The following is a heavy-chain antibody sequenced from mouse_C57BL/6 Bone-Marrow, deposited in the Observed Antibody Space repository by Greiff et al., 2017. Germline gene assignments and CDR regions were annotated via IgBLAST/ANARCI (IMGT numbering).Heavy chain of an antibody. Sequence: EVQRVESGAELVRPGASVKLSCTASGFNIKDDYMHWVKQRPEQGLEWIGWIDPENGDTEYAPKFQGKATLTADTSSNTAYLQLSSLTSEDTAVYYCTNSNSYYFDYWGQGTTLTVSS. D-gene: IGHD2-5*01. CDR3: TNSNSYYFDY. CDR2: IDPENGDT. J-gene: IGHJ2*01. V-gene: IGHV14-4*01. CDR1: GFNIKDDY.